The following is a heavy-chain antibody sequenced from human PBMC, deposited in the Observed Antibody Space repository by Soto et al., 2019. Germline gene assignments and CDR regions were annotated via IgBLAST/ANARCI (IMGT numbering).Heavy chain of an antibody. CDR2: ISGSGGST. Sequence: GGSLRLSCAASGFTFSSYAMSWVRQAPGKGLEWVSAISGSGGSTYYADSVKGRFTISRDNSKNTLYLQMNSLRAEDTAVYYCASVTALPLYYFDYWGQGTLVTVSS. J-gene: IGHJ4*02. CDR3: ASVTALPLYYFDY. V-gene: IGHV3-23*01. D-gene: IGHD2-15*01. CDR1: GFTFSSYA.